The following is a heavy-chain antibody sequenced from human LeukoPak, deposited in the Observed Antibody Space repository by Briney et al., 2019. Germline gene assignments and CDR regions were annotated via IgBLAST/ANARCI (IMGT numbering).Heavy chain of an antibody. Sequence: ASVKVSCKASGYTFTTYDMHWVRQAPGQRLEWMGWINAGNGNTKYSQKFQGRVTITRDTSASTAYMELSSLRSEDTAVYYCARLRNYYDSSGQTEYYYGMDVWGQGTTVTVSS. CDR1: GYTFTTYD. CDR3: ARLRNYYDSSGQTEYYYGMDV. D-gene: IGHD3-22*01. V-gene: IGHV1-3*01. J-gene: IGHJ6*02. CDR2: INAGNGNT.